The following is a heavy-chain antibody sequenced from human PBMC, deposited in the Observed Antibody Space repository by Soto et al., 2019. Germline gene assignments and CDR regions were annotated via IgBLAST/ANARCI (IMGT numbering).Heavy chain of an antibody. CDR3: ARSDYRRYSPNGTDV. CDR1: GGSFSGYY. Sequence: SETLSLTCAVYGGSFSGYYWSWIRQPPGKGLEWIGEINHSGSTNYNPSLKSRVTISVDTSKNQFSLKLSSVTAADTAVYYCARSDYRRYSPNGTDVWGQGTTGTGSS. CDR2: INHSGST. J-gene: IGHJ6*02. V-gene: IGHV4-34*01. D-gene: IGHD4-4*01.